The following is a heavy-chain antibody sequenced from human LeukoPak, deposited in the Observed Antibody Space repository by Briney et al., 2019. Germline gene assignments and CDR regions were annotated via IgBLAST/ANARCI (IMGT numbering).Heavy chain of an antibody. CDR1: GFTFSSYA. Sequence: GRSLRLSCAASGFTFSSYAMHWVRQAPGKGLEWVAVISYDGSNKYYADFVKGRFTISRDNSKNTLYLQMNSLRAEDTAVYYCARPLPTMIVVRPPHYWGQGTLVTVSS. CDR2: ISYDGSNK. J-gene: IGHJ4*02. V-gene: IGHV3-30-3*01. D-gene: IGHD3-22*01. CDR3: ARPLPTMIVVRPPHY.